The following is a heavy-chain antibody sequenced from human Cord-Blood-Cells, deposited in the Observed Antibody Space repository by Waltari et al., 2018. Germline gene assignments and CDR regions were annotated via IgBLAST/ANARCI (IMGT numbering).Heavy chain of an antibody. V-gene: IGHV4-34*01. CDR2: INHSGST. CDR1: GGSFSGYY. Sequence: QVQLQQWGAGLLKPSETLSLTCAVYGGSFSGYYWSWIRQPPGKGLEWIGEINHSGSTNYNPSLKRRVTISVDTSKNQFSLKLSSVTAADTAVYYCARARRRYYGSGSYYNYFQHWGQGTLVTVSS. D-gene: IGHD3-10*01. CDR3: ARARRRYYGSGSYYNYFQH. J-gene: IGHJ1*01.